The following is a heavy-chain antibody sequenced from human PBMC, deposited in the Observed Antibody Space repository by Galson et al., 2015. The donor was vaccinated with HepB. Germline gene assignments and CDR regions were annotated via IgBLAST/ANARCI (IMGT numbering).Heavy chain of an antibody. CDR2: IYYSGST. CDR1: GGSISSSSYY. V-gene: IGHV4-39*01. CDR3: ARRVRRGSGYYMGYYYYGMDV. J-gene: IGHJ6*02. D-gene: IGHD3-3*01. Sequence: SETLSLTCTVSGGSISSSSYYWGWIRQPPGKGLEWIGSIYYSGSTYYNPSLKSRVTISVDTSKNQFSLKLSSVTAADTAVYYCARRVRRGSGYYMGYYYYGMDVWGQGTTVTVSS.